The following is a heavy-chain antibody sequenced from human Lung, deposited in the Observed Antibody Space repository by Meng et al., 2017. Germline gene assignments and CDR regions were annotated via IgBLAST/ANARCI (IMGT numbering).Heavy chain of an antibody. V-gene: IGHV4-4*02. J-gene: IGHJ4*02. Sequence: QVPTQESGPGLVMPAGTRSLTCAVSVGSIRSVNWWSWVRQTPGKGLEWIGEIYHSGSTNYHPSLKSRITISVDKPKNQFSLTLSSVTAADTAVYYCTKNDFYCLGYWGQGTLVTVSS. CDR3: TKNDFYCLGY. CDR1: VGSIRSVNW. CDR2: IYHSGST. D-gene: IGHD2-21*01.